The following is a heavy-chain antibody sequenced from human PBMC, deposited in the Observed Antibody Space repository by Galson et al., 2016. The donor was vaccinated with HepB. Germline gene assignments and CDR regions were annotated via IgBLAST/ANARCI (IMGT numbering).Heavy chain of an antibody. D-gene: IGHD4-23*01. Sequence: SLRLSCAASGFTFGNYWMTWVRQAPGKGLEWVANINQDGSGKYYVDSVKGRFTVSRDNAQNSVYLQINSLRVDDTAVYYCARSPVTTGVHWFDPWGQGTLVTVSS. J-gene: IGHJ5*02. V-gene: IGHV3-7*01. CDR3: ARSPVTTGVHWFDP. CDR1: GFTFGNYW. CDR2: INQDGSGK.